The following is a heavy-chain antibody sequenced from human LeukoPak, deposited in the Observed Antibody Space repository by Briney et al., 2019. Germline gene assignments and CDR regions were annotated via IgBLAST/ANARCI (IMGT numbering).Heavy chain of an antibody. Sequence: PGRSLRLSCAPSGFMFNDYALHWVRQAPGKGLEWVSSISWNSGNMYYVDSVKGRFTISGDNAKNSLSLQMNSHKPEDTALYYCAKGPGLGAGKRYLDLWGRGTLVIVSS. CDR1: GFMFNDYA. CDR2: ISWNSGNM. J-gene: IGHJ2*01. D-gene: IGHD6-13*01. V-gene: IGHV3-9*01. CDR3: AKGPGLGAGKRYLDL.